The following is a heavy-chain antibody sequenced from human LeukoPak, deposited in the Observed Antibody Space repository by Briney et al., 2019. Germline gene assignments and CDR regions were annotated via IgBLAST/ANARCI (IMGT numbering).Heavy chain of an antibody. D-gene: IGHD3-22*01. CDR3: ARDQWNQAFYYDSSGYYPDY. Sequence: SQTLSLTCTVSGGSISSGSYYWSWIRQPAGKGLEWIGRIYTSGSTNYNPSLKSRGTISVDTSKNQFSLKLSSVTAADTAVYYCARDQWNQAFYYDSSGYYPDYWGQGTLVTVSS. CDR1: GGSISSGSYY. CDR2: IYTSGST. J-gene: IGHJ4*02. V-gene: IGHV4-61*02.